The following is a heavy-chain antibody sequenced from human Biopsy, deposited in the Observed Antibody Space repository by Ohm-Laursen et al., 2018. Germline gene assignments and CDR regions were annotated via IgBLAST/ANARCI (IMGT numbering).Heavy chain of an antibody. CDR2: VYYTGST. CDR3: ARDRGYYSDRTVPGYFDL. Sequence: GTLSLTCIVSGDSISSYYWSWIRQPPGKGLQWIGYVYYTGSTDYNPSLQSRVTISVDTSKNHFSLRLRSVAPADTAIYYCARDRGYYSDRTVPGYFDLWGRGTLVTVSS. D-gene: IGHD3-22*01. J-gene: IGHJ2*01. CDR1: GDSISSYY. V-gene: IGHV4-59*01.